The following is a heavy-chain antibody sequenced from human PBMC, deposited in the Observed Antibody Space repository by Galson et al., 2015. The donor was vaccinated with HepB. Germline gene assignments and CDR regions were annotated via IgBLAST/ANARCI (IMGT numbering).Heavy chain of an antibody. J-gene: IGHJ6*03. Sequence: SLRLSCAASGFTFSSYGMHWVRQAPGKGLEWVAVIWYDGSNKYYADSVKGRFTISRDNSKNTLYLQMNSLRAEDTAVYYCARDRGAAAHYMDVWGKGTTVTVSS. CDR3: ARDRGAAAHYMDV. CDR2: IWYDGSNK. D-gene: IGHD6-13*01. CDR1: GFTFSSYG. V-gene: IGHV3-33*01.